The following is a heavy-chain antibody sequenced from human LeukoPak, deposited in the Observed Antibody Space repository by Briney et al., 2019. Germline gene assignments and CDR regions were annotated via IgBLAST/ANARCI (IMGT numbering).Heavy chain of an antibody. D-gene: IGHD3-16*02. CDR2: LSYDESNQ. CDR3: ARDGERGELSLYMDY. V-gene: IGHV3-30*03. J-gene: IGHJ4*02. CDR1: GFALRSNG. Sequence: PGRSLRLFCAASGFALRSNGMHWVTQASGKGFEEGAILSYDESNQDYADSVKGRFTISRDNSHNTVHLRMNSLRAEDTAEYYCARDGERGELSLYMDYWGQGTLVTVSS.